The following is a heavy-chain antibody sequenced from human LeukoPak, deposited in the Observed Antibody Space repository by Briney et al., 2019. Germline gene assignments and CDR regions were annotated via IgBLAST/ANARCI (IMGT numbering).Heavy chain of an antibody. D-gene: IGHD6-19*01. CDR1: GYTFTGYY. Sequence: GASVKVCCKASGYTFTGYYMHCVRRAAGPGLGWMGWINPNSGGTNYAQKFQGRVTMTRDTSISTAYLEWSRLTSHDTAVYYGARDFGYSSGFDNCGHRTLVTASS. V-gene: IGHV1-2*02. CDR2: INPNSGGT. J-gene: IGHJ4*01. CDR3: ARDFGYSSGFDN.